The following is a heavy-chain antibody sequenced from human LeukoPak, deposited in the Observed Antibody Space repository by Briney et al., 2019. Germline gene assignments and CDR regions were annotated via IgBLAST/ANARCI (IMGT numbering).Heavy chain of an antibody. CDR2: IRYDGSNK. D-gene: IGHD5-24*01. Sequence: GGSLRLSCAASGFTFSSYGMHRVRQAPGKGLEWVAFIRYDGSNKYYADSVKGRFTISRDNSKNTLYLQMNSLRAEDTAVYYCAKGDGYNQHTFDYWGQGTLVTVSS. CDR3: AKGDGYNQHTFDY. V-gene: IGHV3-30*02. J-gene: IGHJ4*02. CDR1: GFTFSSYG.